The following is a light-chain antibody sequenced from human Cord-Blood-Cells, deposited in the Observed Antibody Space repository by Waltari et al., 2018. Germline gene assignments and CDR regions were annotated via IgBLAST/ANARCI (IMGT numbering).Light chain of an antibody. Sequence: DIQMTQSPSSLSASVGDRVTITYRASQTISSYLNWIQQKPGKAPRLLIYGASSLQRAVPSRFSGSGSGTDFTRTISSLQPEDFATYSCQQSDSTPRTFGQGTKVEIK. CDR2: GAS. CDR3: QQSDSTPRT. J-gene: IGKJ1*01. V-gene: IGKV1-39*01. CDR1: QTISSY.